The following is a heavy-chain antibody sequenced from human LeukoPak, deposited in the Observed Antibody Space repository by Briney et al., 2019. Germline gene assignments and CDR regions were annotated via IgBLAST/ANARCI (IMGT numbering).Heavy chain of an antibody. D-gene: IGHD6-13*01. J-gene: IGHJ4*02. CDR1: GFTFSSYG. CDR3: AKVIRAWQQLVDPNFDY. V-gene: IGHV3-23*01. Sequence: PGGSLRLSCAASGFTFSSYGMSWVRQAPGRGLEWVSAISGSGGSTYYADSVKGRFTISRDNSKNTLYLQMNSLRAEDTAVYYCAKVIRAWQQLVDPNFDYWGQGTLVTVSS. CDR2: ISGSGGST.